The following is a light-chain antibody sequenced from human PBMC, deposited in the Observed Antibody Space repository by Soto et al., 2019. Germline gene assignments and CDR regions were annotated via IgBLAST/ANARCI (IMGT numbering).Light chain of an antibody. CDR3: QQSYSTVLPT. Sequence: DIQMTQSPSSLSASVGDRVTITCRASQSISTYLNWFQQRPGKAPKLLLYAASTLQSGVPSRFSGSGSGTDFTLTISSLQTDDFATYYWQQSYSTVLPTLGGGTRVDIK. CDR2: AAS. V-gene: IGKV1-39*01. J-gene: IGKJ4*01. CDR1: QSISTY.